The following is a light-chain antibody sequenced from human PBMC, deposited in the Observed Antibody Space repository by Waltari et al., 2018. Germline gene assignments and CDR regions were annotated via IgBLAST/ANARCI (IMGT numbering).Light chain of an antibody. V-gene: IGLV4-69*02. CDR2: VNSDGSH. CDR3: QPGGHGTWV. J-gene: IGLJ3*02. CDR1: SGHSSNI. Sequence: QLVLTQSPSASASLGASVKLTCTLSSGHSSNIVAWHQQQPEKGPRFLMKVNSDGSHSKGDGLPHRFSGSSSGAGRYLTISTVQSEDEAVYYCQPGGHGTWVFGGGTKLTVL.